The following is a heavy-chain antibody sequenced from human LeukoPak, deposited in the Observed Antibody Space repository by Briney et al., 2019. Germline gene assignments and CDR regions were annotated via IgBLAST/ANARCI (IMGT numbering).Heavy chain of an antibody. CDR2: IYYSGST. CDR3: ARQDDDYGWFDP. D-gene: IGHD4-17*01. Sequence: SETLSLTCTVSGGSISSYYWSWIRQPPGKGLEWIGYIYYSGSTNYNPSLKSRVTISVDTSKNQFSLKLSSVTAADTAVYYCARQDDDYGWFDPWGQGTLVTVSS. J-gene: IGHJ5*02. CDR1: GGSISSYY. V-gene: IGHV4-59*08.